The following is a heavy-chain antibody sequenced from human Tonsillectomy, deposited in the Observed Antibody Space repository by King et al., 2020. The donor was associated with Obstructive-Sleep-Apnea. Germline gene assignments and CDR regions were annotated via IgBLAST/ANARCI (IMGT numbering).Heavy chain of an antibody. D-gene: IGHD7-27*01. CDR3: ARGTTWGHDY. CDR2: ISSSSSTI. Sequence: VQLVESGGGLVQPGGSLRLSCAASGFTFSSYSMNWVRQAPGKGLEWVSYISSSSSTIYYDNSVKGRFTISRDNAKNSLYLQMNSLRAEDTAVYYCARGTTWGHDYWGQGTLVTVSS. CDR1: GFTFSSYS. V-gene: IGHV3-48*04. J-gene: IGHJ4*02.